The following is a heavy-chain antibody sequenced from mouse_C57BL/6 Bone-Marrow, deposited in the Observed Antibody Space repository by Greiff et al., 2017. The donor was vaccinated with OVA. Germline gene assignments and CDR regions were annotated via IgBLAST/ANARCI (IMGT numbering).Heavy chain of an antibody. D-gene: IGHD4-1*01. V-gene: IGHV12-3*01. J-gene: IGHJ4*01. CDR1: GFPITSGYS. CDR2: ITHSGET. Sequence: VQLQQSGPGLVKPSQSLFLTCSITGFPITSGYSWIWIRQSPGKPLEWMGYITHSGETFYNPSLQSPISITRETSKNQFFLQLNSVTTEDTAMYYCAGALGEGAMDYWGQGTSVTVSS. CDR3: AGALGEGAMDY.